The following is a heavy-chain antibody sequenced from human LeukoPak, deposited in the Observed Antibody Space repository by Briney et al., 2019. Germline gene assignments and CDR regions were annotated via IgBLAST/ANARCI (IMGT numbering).Heavy chain of an antibody. Sequence: PGGSLRLSCAASGFTFSSYGMHWVRQAPGEGLEWVAFIRYDGSNKYYADSVKGRFTISRDNSKNTLYLQMNSLRAEDTAVYYCAKDRRRYYYGSGSPYYFDYWGQGTLVTVSS. J-gene: IGHJ4*02. CDR3: AKDRRRYYYGSGSPYYFDY. CDR2: IRYDGSNK. V-gene: IGHV3-30*02. D-gene: IGHD3-10*01. CDR1: GFTFSSYG.